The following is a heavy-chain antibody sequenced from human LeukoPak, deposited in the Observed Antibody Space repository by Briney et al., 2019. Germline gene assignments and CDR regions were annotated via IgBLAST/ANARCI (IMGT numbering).Heavy chain of an antibody. CDR2: ISAYNGNT. J-gene: IGHJ6*03. CDR1: GYTFTSYG. CDR3: ARGYFDWLLSSPDYYYMDV. V-gene: IGHV1-18*01. Sequence: ASVKVSCKASGYTFTSYGISWVRQAPGQGLEWMGWISAYNGNTNYAQKLQGRVTMTTDTSTSTAYMELRSLRSDDTAVYYCARGYFDWLLSSPDYYYMDVWGKGTTVTVSS. D-gene: IGHD3-9*01.